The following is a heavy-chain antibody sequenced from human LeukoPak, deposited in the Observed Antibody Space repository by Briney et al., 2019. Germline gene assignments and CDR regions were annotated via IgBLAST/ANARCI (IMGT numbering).Heavy chain of an antibody. CDR1: GYTFTTYA. CDR3: ARAYCGGDCYNDY. D-gene: IGHD2-21*02. J-gene: IGHJ4*02. Sequence: ASVKVSCKASGYTFTTYAIHWVRQAPGQGLEWMGWINVGNANTRYSQKFQGRVTITRDTSASTAYIEMSSLRSEGTAVYYCARAYCGGDCYNDYWGQGTLVTVSS. CDR2: INVGNANT. V-gene: IGHV1-3*01.